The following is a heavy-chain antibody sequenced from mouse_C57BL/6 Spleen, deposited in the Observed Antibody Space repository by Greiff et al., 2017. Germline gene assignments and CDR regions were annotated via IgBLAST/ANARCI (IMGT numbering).Heavy chain of an antibody. CDR1: GYTFTSYW. J-gene: IGHJ2*01. CDR3: ARERGITTVVDTDY. V-gene: IGHV1-55*01. D-gene: IGHD1-1*01. Sequence: QVQLQQPGAELVKPGASVKMSCKASGYTFTSYWITWVKQRPGQGLEWIGDIYPGSGSTNYNEKFKSKATLTVDTSSSTAYMQLSSLTSEDSAVYYCARERGITTVVDTDYWGQGTTLTVSS. CDR2: IYPGSGST.